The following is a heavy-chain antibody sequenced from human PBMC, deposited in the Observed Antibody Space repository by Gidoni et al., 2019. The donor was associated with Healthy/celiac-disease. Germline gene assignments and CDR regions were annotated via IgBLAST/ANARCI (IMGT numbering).Heavy chain of an antibody. CDR1: RCTFSSYA. CDR2: IIPIFGTA. CDR3: ARLDGLSGSYAY. Sequence: QFQLVQSAADVKKPGSSLPVSCLASRCTFSSYAISWVRQATGQGREWMGGIIPIFGTANDAQKCQGRVTSTADESTSKAYMELSSLRSEDMAVYYCARLDGLSGSYAYWGQGTLVTVSS. D-gene: IGHD1-26*01. J-gene: IGHJ4*02. V-gene: IGHV1-69*01.